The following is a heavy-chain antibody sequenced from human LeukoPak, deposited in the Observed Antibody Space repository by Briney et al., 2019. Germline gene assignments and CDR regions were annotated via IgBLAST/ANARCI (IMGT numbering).Heavy chain of an antibody. CDR3: ARRKGCSSGSCYGDTFDY. D-gene: IGHD2-15*01. V-gene: IGHV4-39*01. J-gene: IGHJ4*02. CDR2: ISYSGTT. CDR1: GGSIRSTNYF. Sequence: SETLSLTCAVSGGSIRSTNYFWGWMRQPPGKGLEWSGSISYSGTTYYNPSFESRVTISVDTSKNQFSLKLSSVTAADTAVYYCARRKGCSSGSCYGDTFDYWGQGTLVTVSS.